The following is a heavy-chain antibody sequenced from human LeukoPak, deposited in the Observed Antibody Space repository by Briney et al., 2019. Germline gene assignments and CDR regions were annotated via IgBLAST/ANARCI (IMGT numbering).Heavy chain of an antibody. CDR1: GFTFSSYG. CDR3: AKDKDIAAAGFPPEAYFDY. J-gene: IGHJ4*02. CDR2: IRYDGSNK. Sequence: GGSLRLSCAASGFTFSSYGMNWVRQAPGKGLEWVAFIRYDGSNKYYADPVKGRFTISRDNSKNTRYLQMNGLRAEDTAVYYCAKDKDIAAAGFPPEAYFDYWDQGTLVTVS. V-gene: IGHV3-30*02. D-gene: IGHD6-13*01.